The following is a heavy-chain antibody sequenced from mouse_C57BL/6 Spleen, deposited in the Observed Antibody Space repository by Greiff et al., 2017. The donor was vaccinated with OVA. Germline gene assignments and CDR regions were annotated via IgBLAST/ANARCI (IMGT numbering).Heavy chain of an antibody. CDR1: GYTFTSYW. J-gene: IGHJ1*03. D-gene: IGHD2-5*01. V-gene: IGHV1-50*01. CDR3: AREAYYSNFDWYFDV. CDR2: IDPSDSYT. Sequence: VQLQQPGAELVKPGASVKLSCKASGYTFTSYWMQWVKQRPGQGLEWIGEIDPSDSYTNYNQKFKGKATLTVDTSSSTAYMQLSSLTSEDSAVYYCAREAYYSNFDWYFDVWGTGTTVTVSS.